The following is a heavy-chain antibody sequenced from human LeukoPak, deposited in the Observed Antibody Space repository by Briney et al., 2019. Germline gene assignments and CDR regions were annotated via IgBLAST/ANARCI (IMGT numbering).Heavy chain of an antibody. CDR3: ASLPVDYGGNSDWFDP. J-gene: IGHJ5*02. D-gene: IGHD4-23*01. Sequence: GGSLRLSCAASGFTFSSYWMSWLRQAPGKRLEWVANIKQDGSEKYYVDSVKGRFTISRDNAKNSLYLQMNSLRAEDTAVYYCASLPVDYGGNSDWFDPWGQGTLVTVSS. CDR2: IKQDGSEK. CDR1: GFTFSSYW. V-gene: IGHV3-7*01.